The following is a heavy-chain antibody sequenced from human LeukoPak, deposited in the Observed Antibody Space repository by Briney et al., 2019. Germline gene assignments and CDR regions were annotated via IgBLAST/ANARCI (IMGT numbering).Heavy chain of an antibody. CDR3: AKEYSGNYWSFDF. D-gene: IGHD5-12*01. CDR1: GFSFSNTG. Sequence: GGSLRLSCAASGFSFSNTGMHWVRQAPGKGLEWVAFIRYAGNNAYYADSVKGRFTISRDNSKDKLFLQMDILRPEDTSVYCCAKEYSGNYWSFDFWGQGTLVTVSS. CDR2: IRYAGNNA. J-gene: IGHJ4*02. V-gene: IGHV3-30*02.